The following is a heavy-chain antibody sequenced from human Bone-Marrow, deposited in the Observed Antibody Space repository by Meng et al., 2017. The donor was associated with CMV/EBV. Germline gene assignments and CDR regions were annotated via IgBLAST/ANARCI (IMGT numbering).Heavy chain of an antibody. J-gene: IGHJ6*02. Sequence: GESLKISCAASGFTFSSYAMHWVRQAPGKGLEWVSYISSSGSTIYYADSVKGRFTISRDNAKNSLYLQMNSLRAEDTAVYYCATPFVVVPAAILGYYGMDVWGQATTVTVSS. CDR2: ISSSGSTI. CDR1: GFTFSSYA. D-gene: IGHD2-2*02. V-gene: IGHV3-48*03. CDR3: ATPFVVVPAAILGYYGMDV.